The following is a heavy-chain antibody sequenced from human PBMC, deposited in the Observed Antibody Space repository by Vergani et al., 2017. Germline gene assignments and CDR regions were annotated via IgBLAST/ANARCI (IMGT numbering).Heavy chain of an antibody. J-gene: IGHJ4*02. CDR1: GSSFTSYW. D-gene: IGHD6-13*01. CDR3: ARANSSSWYYFDY. V-gene: IGHV5-51*01. Sequence: EVQLVQSGAEVKKPGESLKISCKGSGSSFTSYWIGWVRQMPGKGLEWMGIIYPGDSDTRYSPSFQGQVTISADKSISTAYLQWSILKASDTAMYYCARANSSSWYYFDYWGQGTLVTVSS. CDR2: IYPGDSDT.